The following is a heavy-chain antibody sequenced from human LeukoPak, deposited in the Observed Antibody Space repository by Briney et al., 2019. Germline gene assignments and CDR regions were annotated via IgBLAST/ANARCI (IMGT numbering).Heavy chain of an antibody. Sequence: PGGSLRLSCAASGFTFSNAWMSWVRQTPGKGLEWVGRIKSKTDGGTTDYAAPVKGRFTISRDDSKNTLYLQMNSLKAEDTAVYYCTTSTVTSIDPYWGQGTLVTVSS. J-gene: IGHJ4*02. V-gene: IGHV3-15*01. CDR2: IKSKTDGGTT. CDR3: TTSTVTSIDPY. CDR1: GFTFSNAW. D-gene: IGHD4-17*01.